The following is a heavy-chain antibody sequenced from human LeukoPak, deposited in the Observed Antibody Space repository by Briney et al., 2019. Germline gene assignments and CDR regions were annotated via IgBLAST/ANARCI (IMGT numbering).Heavy chain of an antibody. V-gene: IGHV3-48*03. D-gene: IGHD6-19*01. CDR1: GFTFSSYE. CDR3: AKDLPGSGWYPKGNFDY. Sequence: GGSLRLSCAASGFTFSSYEMNWVRQALGKGLEWVSYISSSGSTIYYADSVKGRFTISRDNSKNTLYLQMNSLRAEDTAVYYCAKDLPGSGWYPKGNFDYWGQGTLVTVSS. J-gene: IGHJ4*02. CDR2: ISSSGSTI.